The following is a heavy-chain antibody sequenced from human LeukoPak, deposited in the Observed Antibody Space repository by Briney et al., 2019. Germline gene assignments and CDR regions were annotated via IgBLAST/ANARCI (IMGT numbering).Heavy chain of an antibody. CDR3: AKFSDTSGYYSLGSDY. J-gene: IGHJ4*02. CDR2: ISGSGGST. V-gene: IGHV3-23*01. D-gene: IGHD3-22*01. CDR1: GFTFSSYA. Sequence: GGSLRLSCAASGFTFSSYAMSWVRLAPGKGLEWVSAISGSGGSTYYADSVKGRFTISRDNSKNTLYVQMNSLRVEDTAVYYFAKFSDTSGYYSLGSDYWGQGTLVTVSS.